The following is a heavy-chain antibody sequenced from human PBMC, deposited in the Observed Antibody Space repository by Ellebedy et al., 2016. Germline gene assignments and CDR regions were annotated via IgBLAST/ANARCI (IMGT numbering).Heavy chain of an antibody. Sequence: SVKVSXXASGGTFSSYAISWVRQAPGQGLEWMGRIIPILGIANYAQKFQGRVTITADKSTSTAYMELSSLRSEDTAVYYCATGVLLYPVIQSWGQGTLVTVSS. CDR2: IIPILGIA. D-gene: IGHD2-15*01. CDR1: GGTFSSYA. J-gene: IGHJ4*02. V-gene: IGHV1-69*04. CDR3: ATGVLLYPVIQS.